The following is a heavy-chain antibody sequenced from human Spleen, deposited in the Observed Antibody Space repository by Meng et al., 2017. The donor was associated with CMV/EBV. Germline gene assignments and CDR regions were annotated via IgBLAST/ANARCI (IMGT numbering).Heavy chain of an antibody. D-gene: IGHD6-6*01. CDR1: GLTFSSYE. Sequence: GGSLRLSCVASGLTFSSYELIWVRQAPGKGLEWLSYISSSGNTVNYTDSVKGRFTISRDNAEKSLYLQMNSLRAEDTAVYYCARGRISAEIAYYYGMDVWGQGTTVTVSS. CDR2: ISSSGNTV. V-gene: IGHV3-48*03. J-gene: IGHJ6*02. CDR3: ARGRISAEIAYYYGMDV.